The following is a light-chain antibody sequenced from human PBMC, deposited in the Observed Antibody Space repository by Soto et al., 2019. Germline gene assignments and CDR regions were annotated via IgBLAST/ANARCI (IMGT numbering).Light chain of an antibody. CDR1: ESISSH. Sequence: DIQMTQSPSSLSASVGDRVTITCRASESISSHLNWYQQKSGRAPQLLIHAASTLQTGVPSRFSGSGSGTDFTLTISSLQPEDFATYYCQRSYSVPITFGQGTRLEIK. V-gene: IGKV1-39*01. J-gene: IGKJ5*01. CDR3: QRSYSVPIT. CDR2: AAS.